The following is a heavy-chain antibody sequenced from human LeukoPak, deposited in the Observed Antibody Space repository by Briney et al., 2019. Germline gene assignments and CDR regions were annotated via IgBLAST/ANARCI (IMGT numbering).Heavy chain of an antibody. CDR1: GFTFSSYW. V-gene: IGHV3-74*01. J-gene: IGHJ4*02. D-gene: IGHD3-3*01. CDR3: ARERAYDFWSGYYYYFDY. CDR2: INSDGSST. Sequence: GGSLRLSCAASGFTFSSYWMHWVRQAPGKGLVWVSRINSDGSSTSYADSVKGRFTISRDNAKNTLYLQMNSLRAEDTAVYYCARERAYDFWSGYYYYFDYWGQGTLVTVSS.